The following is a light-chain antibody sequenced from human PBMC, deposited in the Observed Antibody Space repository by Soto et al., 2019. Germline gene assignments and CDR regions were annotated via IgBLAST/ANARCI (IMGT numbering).Light chain of an antibody. CDR2: EVS. V-gene: IGLV2-14*01. J-gene: IGLJ1*01. Sequence: QSVLTQPASVSGSPGQSITISCTGTSRDVGNYNYVSWYQQDPGKAPKLIIYEVSNRPSGVSSRFSGSKSDNTGSLTISGLQAEDEADYYCSSYTSTSTLYVFGTGTKVTVL. CDR3: SSYTSTSTLYV. CDR1: SRDVGNYNY.